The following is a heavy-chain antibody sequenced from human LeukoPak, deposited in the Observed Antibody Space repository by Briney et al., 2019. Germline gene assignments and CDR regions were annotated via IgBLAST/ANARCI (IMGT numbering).Heavy chain of an antibody. V-gene: IGHV1-69*13. CDR3: ARGYSGYDRHAFDI. CDR1: GGTFSSYA. J-gene: IGHJ3*02. Sequence: SVKVSCKASGGTFSSYAISWVRQAPGQGLEWMGGIIPIFGTANYAQKFQGKVTITADESTSTAYMELSSLRSEDTAVYYCARGYSGYDRHAFDIWGQGTMVTVSS. D-gene: IGHD5-12*01. CDR2: IIPIFGTA.